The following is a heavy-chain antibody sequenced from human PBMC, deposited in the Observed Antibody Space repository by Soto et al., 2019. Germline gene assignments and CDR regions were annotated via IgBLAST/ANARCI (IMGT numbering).Heavy chain of an antibody. CDR2: ISDDGSNK. Sequence: QVQLVESGGGVVQPGRSLRLSCAASGFTFSNYAIHWVRQAPGKGLEWVAVISDDGSNKYYAASVKGRFTISSDNSTNTLSLQVNSLRADYTAVYYCARGTSSGWSYCDYWGQGTLVTVSS. D-gene: IGHD6-19*01. V-gene: IGHV3-30-3*01. CDR3: ARGTSSGWSYCDY. CDR1: GFTFSNYA. J-gene: IGHJ4*02.